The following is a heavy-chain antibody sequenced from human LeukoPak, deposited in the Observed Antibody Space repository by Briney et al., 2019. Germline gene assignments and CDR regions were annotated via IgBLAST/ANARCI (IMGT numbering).Heavy chain of an antibody. Sequence: GASVKVSCKASGYTFTGYYMHWMRQAPGQGLEWMGWINPNSGGTNYAQKFQGRVTMTRDTSISTACMELSRLRSDDTAVYYCARLVGRRTVTTFGYWGQGTLVTVSS. J-gene: IGHJ4*02. CDR3: ARLVGRRTVTTFGY. V-gene: IGHV1-2*02. CDR1: GYTFTGYY. CDR2: INPNSGGT. D-gene: IGHD4-17*01.